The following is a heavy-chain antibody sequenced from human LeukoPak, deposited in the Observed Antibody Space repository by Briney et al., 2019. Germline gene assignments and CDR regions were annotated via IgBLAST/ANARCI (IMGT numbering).Heavy chain of an antibody. CDR2: IRYDGSDK. CDR3: AKELYSSSSLFAVTPFDY. V-gene: IGHV3-30*02. CDR1: EFTFSSYG. Sequence: GGSLRLSCVASEFTFSSYGMHWVRQAPGKGLEWVAYIRYDGSDKYYADSVKGRFTISRDNSKNTLYLQMNSLRAEDTAVYYCAKELYSSSSLFAVTPFDYWGQGARVTISS. J-gene: IGHJ4*02. D-gene: IGHD2-2*01.